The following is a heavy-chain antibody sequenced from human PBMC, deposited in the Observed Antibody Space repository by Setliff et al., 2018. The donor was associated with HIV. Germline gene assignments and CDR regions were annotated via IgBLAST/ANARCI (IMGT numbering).Heavy chain of an antibody. Sequence: SETLSLTCSVSGGSMKSHYWSWIRQHPEKGLEWIAYIHHSGNAYYTPSLQSRATISVDTSKNQFSLKLNSVTAADTAVYFCARGGPDYYDYPYFDSWGQGTLVTVSS. D-gene: IGHD3-22*01. CDR3: ARGGPDYYDYPYFDS. CDR2: IHHSGNA. J-gene: IGHJ4*02. V-gene: IGHV4-59*06. CDR1: GGSMKSHY.